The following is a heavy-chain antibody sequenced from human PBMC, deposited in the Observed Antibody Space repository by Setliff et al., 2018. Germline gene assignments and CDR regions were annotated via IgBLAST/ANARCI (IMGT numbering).Heavy chain of an antibody. Sequence: GESLKISCAASGFNFGNYAMTWVRQAPGKGLHWVSSISGSGGFIYAADTAKGRFTISRDNSKNTVFLQMNSLRVEDTGIYYCAKRALTSTMVASGGDFDYWAQGTLVTVPQ. CDR3: AKRALTSTMVASGGDFDY. CDR1: GFNFGNYA. CDR2: ISGSGGFI. J-gene: IGHJ4*02. V-gene: IGHV3-23*01. D-gene: IGHD3-10*01.